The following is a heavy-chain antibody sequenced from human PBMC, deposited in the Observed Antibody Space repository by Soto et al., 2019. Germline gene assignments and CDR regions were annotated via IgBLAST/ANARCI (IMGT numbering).Heavy chain of an antibody. CDR2: IRQDGGEK. D-gene: IGHD3-22*01. Sequence: ELQLVESGGGLVQPGESLRLSCAASGFSLRDYWMNWVRQAPGKGLEWVANIRQDGGEKNYVDSVKGRFTISRDNAKNSLFLQMNILRVEDTAVYYWLITTTAFGVWGQGTMVIVSS. CDR3: LITTTAFGV. CDR1: GFSLRDYW. V-gene: IGHV3-7*01. J-gene: IGHJ3*01.